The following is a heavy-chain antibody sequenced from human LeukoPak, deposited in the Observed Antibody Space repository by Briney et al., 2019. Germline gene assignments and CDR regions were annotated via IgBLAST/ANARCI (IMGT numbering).Heavy chain of an antibody. Sequence: KPSETLSLTCTVSGGSISSSSYYWGWIRQPPGKGLEWIGSIYYSGSTYYNPSLKSRVTISVDTSKNQFSLKLSSVTAADTAVYYCASQYGSWYTFYFQHWGQGTLVTVSS. J-gene: IGHJ1*01. CDR3: ASQYGSWYTFYFQH. CDR1: GGSISSSSYY. D-gene: IGHD6-13*01. V-gene: IGHV4-39*01. CDR2: IYYSGST.